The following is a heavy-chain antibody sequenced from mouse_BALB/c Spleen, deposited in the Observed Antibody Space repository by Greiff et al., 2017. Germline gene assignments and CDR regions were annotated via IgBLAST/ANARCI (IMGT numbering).Heavy chain of an antibody. CDR3: TSGEITTVVAHPMDY. CDR2: IDPETGGT. J-gene: IGHJ4*01. D-gene: IGHD1-1*01. V-gene: IGHV1-15*01. CDR1: GYTFTDYE. Sequence: QVQLKESGAELVRPGASVTLSCKASGYTFTDYEMHWVKQKPVHGLEWIGAIDPETGGTAYNQKFKGKATLTADKSSSTAYMELRSLTSEDSAVYYCTSGEITTVVAHPMDYWGQGTSVTVSS.